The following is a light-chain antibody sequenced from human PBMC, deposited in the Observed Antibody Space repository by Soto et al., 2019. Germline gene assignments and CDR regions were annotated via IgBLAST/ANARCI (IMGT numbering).Light chain of an antibody. CDR2: GAS. CDR1: QSVSSN. CDR3: QEYNNWQGT. Sequence: VSPGERATLSCRASQSVSSNLAWYQQKPGQAPRLLIYGASTRATGIPARFSGSGSGTEFTLTISSLQSEDFAVYYCQEYNNWQGTFGQGRQLEIK. J-gene: IGKJ5*01. V-gene: IGKV3D-15*01.